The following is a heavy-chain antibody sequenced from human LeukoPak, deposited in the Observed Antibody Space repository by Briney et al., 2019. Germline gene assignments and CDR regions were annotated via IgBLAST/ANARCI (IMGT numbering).Heavy chain of an antibody. CDR2: IGTAGDT. Sequence: GGSLRLSCAASGFTFSSYDMPWVRQATGKGLEWVSAIGTAGDTYYPGSVKGRFTISRENAKNSLYLQMNSLRAGDTAVYYCARGGYSSSWYPLDYWGQGTLVTVSS. CDR1: GFTFSSYD. CDR3: ARGGYSSSWYPLDY. J-gene: IGHJ4*02. D-gene: IGHD6-13*01. V-gene: IGHV3-13*01.